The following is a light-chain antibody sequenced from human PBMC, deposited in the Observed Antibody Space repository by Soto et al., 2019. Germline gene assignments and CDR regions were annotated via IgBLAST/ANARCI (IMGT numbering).Light chain of an antibody. Sequence: EIVLTQSRGTLSVSRGEISTLWRGASQSVINNYLAWYQQKPGQAPRLLIYGASNRATGIPDRFSGSGSGTDFTLTISRLAPEDFAVYYCQQYGSSGTFGQGTKVDI. CDR1: QSVINNY. V-gene: IGKV3-20*01. CDR2: GAS. J-gene: IGKJ1*01. CDR3: QQYGSSGT.